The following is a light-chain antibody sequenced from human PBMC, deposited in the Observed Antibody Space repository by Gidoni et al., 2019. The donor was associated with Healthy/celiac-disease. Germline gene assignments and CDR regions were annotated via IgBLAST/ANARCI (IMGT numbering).Light chain of an antibody. CDR1: QSISSY. CDR2: AAS. J-gene: IGKJ4*01. CDR3: QQSYSTPT. Sequence: IQMTQSPSSLSASVGDRVTITCRASQSISSYLNWYQQKPGKAPKLLIYAASSLQSGVTSRLSGSGSGTEFTLTISSLQPEDSATYYCQQSYSTPTFGGXTKVEIK. V-gene: IGKV1-39*01.